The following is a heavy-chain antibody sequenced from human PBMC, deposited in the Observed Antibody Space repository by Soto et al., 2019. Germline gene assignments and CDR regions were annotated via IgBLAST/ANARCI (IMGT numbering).Heavy chain of an antibody. J-gene: IGHJ5*02. Sequence: QVQLVQSGAEVKKPGASVRVSCKASGYTFTSYYMHWVRQAPGQGLEWMGIINPSGGSTSYAQKFQCRVTMTRDTSTSTVYMELSSLRSEDTAVYYCARPHNYDFWSGYYDNWFDPWCQGTLVTVSS. V-gene: IGHV1-46*01. CDR1: GYTFTSYY. CDR2: INPSGGST. CDR3: ARPHNYDFWSGYYDNWFDP. D-gene: IGHD3-3*01.